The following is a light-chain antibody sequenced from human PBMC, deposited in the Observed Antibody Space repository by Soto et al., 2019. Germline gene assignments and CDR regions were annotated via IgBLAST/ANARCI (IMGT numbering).Light chain of an antibody. CDR1: QGVGRD. CDR2: HAS. Sequence: AIQMTQSPSALSASVGDRVIITCRASQGVGRDLGCYHQKPRKAPRLLIYHASTLLSGVPSRFSGSGSGTDFTLTIASLQPEDFATYFCLQDYSNPLTFGGGTKVENK. J-gene: IGKJ4*01. V-gene: IGKV1-6*01. CDR3: LQDYSNPLT.